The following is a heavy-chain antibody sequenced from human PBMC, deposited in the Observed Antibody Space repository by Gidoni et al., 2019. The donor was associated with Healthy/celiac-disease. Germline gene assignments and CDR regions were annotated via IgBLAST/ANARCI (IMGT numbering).Heavy chain of an antibody. V-gene: IGHV7-4-1*02. CDR1: GYTFTSYA. CDR2: INTNTGNP. J-gene: IGHJ4*02. Sequence: QVQLVQSGSELKKPGASVTVSCKASGYTFTSYAMNWVRQAPGQGLEGMGWINTNTGNPTYAQGFTGRFVFSLDTSVSTAYLQISSLKAEDTAVYYCARDARTDFWSGYYPYYFDYWGQGTLVTVSS. CDR3: ARDARTDFWSGYYPYYFDY. D-gene: IGHD3-3*01.